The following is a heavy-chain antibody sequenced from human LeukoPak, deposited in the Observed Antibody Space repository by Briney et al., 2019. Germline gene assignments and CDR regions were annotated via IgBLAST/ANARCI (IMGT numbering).Heavy chain of an antibody. CDR3: AKGDSSLYYSDY. CDR1: GFTFDDYA. Sequence: GGSLRLSCAASGFTFDDYAMHWVRQAPGKGLEWVSGISWNSGSIGYADSVKGRFTISRDNAKNSLYLQMNSLRAEDTALYYCAKGDSSLYYSDYWGQGTLVTVSS. J-gene: IGHJ4*02. CDR2: ISWNSGSI. D-gene: IGHD6-6*01. V-gene: IGHV3-9*01.